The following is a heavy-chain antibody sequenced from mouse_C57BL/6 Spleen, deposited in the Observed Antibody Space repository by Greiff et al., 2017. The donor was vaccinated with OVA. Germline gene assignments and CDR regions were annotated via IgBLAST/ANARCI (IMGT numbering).Heavy chain of an antibody. J-gene: IGHJ3*01. CDR3: PSYYYGSSWFAY. D-gene: IGHD1-1*01. CDR1: GFTFSNYW. Sequence: EVKLVESGGGLVQPGGSMKLSCVASGFTFSNYWMNWVRQSPEKGLEWVAQIRLKSDNYATHYAESVKGRFTISRDDSKSSVYLQMNNLRAEDTGIYYCPSYYYGSSWFAYWGQGTLVTVSA. CDR2: IRLKSDNYAT. V-gene: IGHV6-3*01.